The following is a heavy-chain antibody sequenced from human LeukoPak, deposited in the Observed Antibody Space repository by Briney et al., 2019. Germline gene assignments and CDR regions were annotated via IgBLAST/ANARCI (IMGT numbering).Heavy chain of an antibody. V-gene: IGHV3-74*01. CDR2: INSDGSST. D-gene: IGHD1-26*01. CDR3: ARDRDTGSSYENLFEY. Sequence: GGSLRLSCAASGFTFSSYWMHWVRQAPGKGLVWVSRINSDGSSTSYADSVKGRFTISRDNAKNTLYLQMNSLRAEDTSVYYCARDRDTGSSYENLFEYWGQGSLVTVSS. J-gene: IGHJ4*02. CDR1: GFTFSSYW.